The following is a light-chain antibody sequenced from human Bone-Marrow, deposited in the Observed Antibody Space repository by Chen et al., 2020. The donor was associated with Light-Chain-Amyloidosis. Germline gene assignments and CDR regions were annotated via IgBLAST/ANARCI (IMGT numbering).Light chain of an antibody. CDR2: GAT. Sequence: AIRMTQSPSSLSATVGDRLIITCRASEAISSYLAWYQQKPGKAPKLLIYGATNLEIGVPSRFSGSGSGTNFTFVISDVRSGDFATYFCQQYYRYPLTFAGGTEV. V-gene: IGKV1-8*01. CDR3: QQYYRYPLT. J-gene: IGKJ4*01. CDR1: EAISSY.